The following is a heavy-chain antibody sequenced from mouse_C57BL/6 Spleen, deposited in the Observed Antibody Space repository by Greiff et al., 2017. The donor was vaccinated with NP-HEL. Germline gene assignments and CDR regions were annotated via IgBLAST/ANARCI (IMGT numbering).Heavy chain of an antibody. Sequence: VQLQQSGAELVKPGASVKLSCKASGYTFTSYWMHWVKQRPGQGLEWIGMIHPNSGSTNYNEKFKSKATLTVDKSSSTAYMQLSSLTSEDSAVYYCARSGPYGNGAMDYWGQGTSVTVSS. CDR2: IHPNSGST. J-gene: IGHJ4*01. CDR1: GYTFTSYW. V-gene: IGHV1-64*01. D-gene: IGHD2-1*01. CDR3: ARSGPYGNGAMDY.